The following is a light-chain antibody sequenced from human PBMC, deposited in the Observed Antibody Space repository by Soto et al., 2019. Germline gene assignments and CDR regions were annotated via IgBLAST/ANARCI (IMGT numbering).Light chain of an antibody. Sequence: QAVVTQPTSASGAPGQRVTISCSGGSSNIGSNTVNWYQHLPGTAPKLLIYSHNQRPSGVPDRFSGSKSGTSASLAISGLQSDDEADYYCAVWDDSLSGQVVFGGGTKVTVL. CDR3: AVWDDSLSGQVV. J-gene: IGLJ2*01. CDR2: SHN. V-gene: IGLV1-44*01. CDR1: SSNIGSNT.